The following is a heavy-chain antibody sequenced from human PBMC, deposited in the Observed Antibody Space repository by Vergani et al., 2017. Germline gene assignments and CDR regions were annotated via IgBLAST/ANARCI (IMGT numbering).Heavy chain of an antibody. V-gene: IGHV3-23*01. CDR2: ISSGGGDL. D-gene: IGHD3-10*01. CDR3: TTAWGLYYLHGEYFQY. Sequence: EVQLLESGGGLVQPGGSRRLSCAGAGFTFDTYTMAYVRQAPGKGLEWVATISSGGGDLFYADSVKGRFTISKDNSKSTLFLQMNSLKDEDTAVYYCTTAWGLYYLHGEYFQYWGRGTLVSVSS. CDR1: GFTFDTYT. J-gene: IGHJ1*01.